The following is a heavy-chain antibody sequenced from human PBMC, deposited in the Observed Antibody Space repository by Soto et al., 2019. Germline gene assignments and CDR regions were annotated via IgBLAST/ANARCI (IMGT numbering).Heavy chain of an antibody. CDR2: IFSVCEV. CDR1: AFSRDNHRLG. CDR3: GRAQRLWVGEKIDS. V-gene: IGHV2-26*01. D-gene: IGHD3-10*01. J-gene: IGHJ4*02. Sequence: QVTLKESGRVLVKPTETLTLTCIVSAFSRDNHRLGLSWVRQPPGKALEWLGHIFSVCEVSYARSLRSRLTISTDSSKRQVVLSLANLDPVDAATYYCGRAQRLWVGEKIDSWGQGALVTVSS.